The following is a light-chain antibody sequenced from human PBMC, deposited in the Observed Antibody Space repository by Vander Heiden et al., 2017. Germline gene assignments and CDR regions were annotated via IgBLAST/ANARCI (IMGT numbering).Light chain of an antibody. CDR3: QVWDSYTDHVV. J-gene: IGLJ3*02. CDR1: NIGSKT. V-gene: IGLV3-21*02. Sequence: SYVLTQAPSVSVAPGQTARITCGGNNIGSKTVHWYQQKTRQAPVLVVDDDSDRPSGIPDRFSGSNSKTTATLTISRVEDGDEADYYCQVWDSYTDHVVFGGGTRLTVL. CDR2: DDS.